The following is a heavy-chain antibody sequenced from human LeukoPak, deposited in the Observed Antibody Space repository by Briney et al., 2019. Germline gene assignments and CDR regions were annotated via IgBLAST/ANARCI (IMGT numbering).Heavy chain of an antibody. Sequence: PGSSLRLSCAASGLSFSSYAMHWVHQAPGKGLEWVAVISYDGTEKYYGDSVKGRFTISRDNSKNTLYLQMNSLRAEDTALYYCARDGHGVPLDYWGQGTLVTVSP. CDR2: ISYDGTEK. V-gene: IGHV3-30-3*01. D-gene: IGHD4-17*01. CDR1: GLSFSSYA. J-gene: IGHJ4*02. CDR3: ARDGHGVPLDY.